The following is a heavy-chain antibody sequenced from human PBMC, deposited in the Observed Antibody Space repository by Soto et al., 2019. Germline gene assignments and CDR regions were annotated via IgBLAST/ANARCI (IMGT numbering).Heavy chain of an antibody. V-gene: IGHV3-23*01. CDR1: GFTFSSYA. D-gene: IGHD2-15*01. CDR2: ISGSGGST. Sequence: GGSLRLSCAASGFTFSSYAMSWVRQAPGKGLEWVSAISGSGGSTYYADSVKGRFTISRDNSKNTLYLQMNSLRAEDTAVYYGAKDFPLGGPLYYGMDVWGQGTTVTVSS. J-gene: IGHJ6*02. CDR3: AKDFPLGGPLYYGMDV.